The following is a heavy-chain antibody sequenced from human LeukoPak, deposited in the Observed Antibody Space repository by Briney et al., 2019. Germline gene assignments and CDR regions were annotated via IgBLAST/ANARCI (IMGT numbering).Heavy chain of an antibody. CDR3: ARSFMGIAAAGSFDY. CDR1: GYTFTSYA. CDR2: INTNTGNP. V-gene: IGHV7-4-1*02. J-gene: IGHJ4*02. Sequence: GASVKVSCKASGYTFTSYAMNWVRQAPGQGLEWMGWINTNTGNPTYAQGFTGRFVFSLDTSVSTAYLQISSLKAEDTAVYYCARSFMGIAAAGSFDYWGQGTLVTVSS. D-gene: IGHD6-13*01.